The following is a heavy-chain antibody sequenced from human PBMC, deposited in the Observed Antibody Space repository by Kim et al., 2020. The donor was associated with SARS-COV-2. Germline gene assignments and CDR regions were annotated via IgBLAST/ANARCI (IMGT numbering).Heavy chain of an antibody. CDR2: ISGSGGST. CDR1: GFTFSSYA. Sequence: GGSLRLSCAASGFTFSSYAMSWVRQAPGKGLEWVSAISGSGGSTYYADSVKGRFTISRDNSKNTLYLQMNSLRAEDTAVYYCAKDQGYSYGKRDYYYYGMDVWGQGTTVTVSS. CDR3: AKDQGYSYGKRDYYYYGMDV. V-gene: IGHV3-23*01. D-gene: IGHD5-18*01. J-gene: IGHJ6*02.